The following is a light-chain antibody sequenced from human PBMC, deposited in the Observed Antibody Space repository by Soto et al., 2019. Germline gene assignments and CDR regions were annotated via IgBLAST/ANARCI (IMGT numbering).Light chain of an antibody. V-gene: IGKV1-33*01. CDR2: DAS. J-gene: IGKJ4*01. CDR1: EDINNY. Sequence: DVRMTQSPSSLSASVGDRVTITCQASEDINNYLNWYQQKPGRAPKLLIYDASNLETGVPSRFSGSGSGTDFTFNISSLQPEDIATYYCQQYDNLPLTFGGGTKV. CDR3: QQYDNLPLT.